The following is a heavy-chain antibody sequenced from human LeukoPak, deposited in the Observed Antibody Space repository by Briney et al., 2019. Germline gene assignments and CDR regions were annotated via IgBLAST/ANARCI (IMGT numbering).Heavy chain of an antibody. Sequence: PSETLSLTCTVSGGSISSVDYYWSWIRQPPGKGLEWIGYIYYNGSTYYNPSLKSRVTISVYTSKNQFSLKLSSVTAADTAVYYCARCIAVAGYNWFDPWGQGTLVTVSS. D-gene: IGHD6-19*01. V-gene: IGHV4-30-4*01. J-gene: IGHJ5*02. CDR1: GGSISSVDYY. CDR3: ARCIAVAGYNWFDP. CDR2: IYYNGST.